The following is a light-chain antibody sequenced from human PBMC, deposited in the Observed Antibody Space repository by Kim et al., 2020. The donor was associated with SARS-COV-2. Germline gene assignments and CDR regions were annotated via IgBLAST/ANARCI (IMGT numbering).Light chain of an antibody. CDR1: SGYSNYK. CDR3: GADHGSGSSFVWV. J-gene: IGLJ2*01. CDR2: VGTGGIVG. Sequence: CTLSSGYSNYKGDWYQQRPGKGPRFVMRVGTGGIVGSKGDGIPDRFSVLGSGLNRYLTIKNIQEEDESDYHCGADHGSGSSFVWVFGGGTQLTVL. V-gene: IGLV9-49*01.